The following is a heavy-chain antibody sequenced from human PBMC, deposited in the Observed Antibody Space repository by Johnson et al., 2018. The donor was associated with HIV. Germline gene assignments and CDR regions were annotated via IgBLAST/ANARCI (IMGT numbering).Heavy chain of an antibody. CDR2: IYSGGST. CDR1: GFTFSSYA. V-gene: IGHV3-NL1*01. D-gene: IGHD1-26*01. CDR3: ARAPSVGADDAFDI. J-gene: IGHJ3*02. Sequence: VQLVESGGGVVQPGRSLRLSCAASGFTFSSYAMHWVRQAPGKGLEWVSVIYSGGSTYYADSVMGRFTISRENSKNTLYLQMNNLRPEDTALYYCARAPSVGADDAFDIWGQGTIVTVSS.